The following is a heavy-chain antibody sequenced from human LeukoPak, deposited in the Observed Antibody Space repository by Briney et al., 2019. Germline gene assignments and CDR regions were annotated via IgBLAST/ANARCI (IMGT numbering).Heavy chain of an antibody. CDR3: ARDGEQQRGEHAFDI. CDR2: ISAYNGNT. CDR1: GYTFTRYV. J-gene: IGHJ3*02. V-gene: IGHV1-18*01. D-gene: IGHD6-13*01. Sequence: GASVKVSCKAAGYTFTRYVISWVRQAPGQGLAWMGGISAYNGNTNYAQKLQGRVTMTTDTSTSTAYIEVRSLRSDDTAVYYCARDGEQQRGEHAFDIWGRRTMVTVSS.